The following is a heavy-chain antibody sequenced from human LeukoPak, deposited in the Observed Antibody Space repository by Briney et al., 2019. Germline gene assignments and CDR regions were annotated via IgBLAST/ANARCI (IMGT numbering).Heavy chain of an antibody. V-gene: IGHV3-30*02. D-gene: IGHD4-17*01. Sequence: PGGSLRLSCAASGFTFSSYGMHWVRQAPGKGLEWVAFIRYDGSNKYYADSVKGRFTISRDNSKNTLYLQMNSLRAEDTAVYYCANPFNDYGDYVDAFDIWGQGTMVTVSS. J-gene: IGHJ3*02. CDR3: ANPFNDYGDYVDAFDI. CDR1: GFTFSSYG. CDR2: IRYDGSNK.